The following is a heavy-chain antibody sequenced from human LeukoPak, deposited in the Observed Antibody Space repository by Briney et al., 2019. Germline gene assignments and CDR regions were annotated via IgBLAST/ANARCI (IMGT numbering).Heavy chain of an antibody. V-gene: IGHV4-59*11. J-gene: IGHJ4*02. Sequence: PSETLSLTCTGSGDSISNHFRSWIRQPPGKGLEWIGYIYYAGSTRYNPSLASRVTISVDTSKNQFSLKLNSVTAADTAVYYCAKYVYFSLDFWGQGSLVTVSS. CDR1: GDSISNHF. CDR3: AKYVYFSLDF. D-gene: IGHD1-14*01. CDR2: IYYAGST.